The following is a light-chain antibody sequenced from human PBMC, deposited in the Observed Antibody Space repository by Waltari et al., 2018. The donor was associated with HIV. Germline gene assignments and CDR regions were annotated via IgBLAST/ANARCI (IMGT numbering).Light chain of an antibody. Sequence: NLLTQSPGTLSLSPGERVTLSCRTSQTISINFLGWYQSKSGQAPRLLFYGSSTRAPGIPDRFSATVSDTGSETDFTLTINRLEPEDFATYYCLLYGDSPRWTFGPGTKV. CDR3: LLYGDSPRWT. CDR1: QTISINF. CDR2: GSS. J-gene: IGKJ1*01. V-gene: IGKV3-20*01.